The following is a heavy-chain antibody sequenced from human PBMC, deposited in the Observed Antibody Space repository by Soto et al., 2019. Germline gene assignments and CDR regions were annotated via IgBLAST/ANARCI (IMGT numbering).Heavy chain of an antibody. J-gene: IGHJ4*02. CDR3: ARRYSSGWYREFFDY. CDR1: GYNFSSYW. V-gene: IGHV5-10-1*01. D-gene: IGHD6-19*01. CDR2: IDPSDSYT. Sequence: GESLKISCKGSGYNFSSYWISWVRQTPGKGLEWMGRIDPSDSYTNYSPSFQGHVTISVDKSISTAYLQWSSLKASDTAMYYCARRYSSGWYREFFDYWGQGTLVTVSS.